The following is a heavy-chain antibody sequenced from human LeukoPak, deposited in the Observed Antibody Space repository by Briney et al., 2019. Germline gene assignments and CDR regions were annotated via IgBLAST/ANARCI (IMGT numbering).Heavy chain of an antibody. D-gene: IGHD6-13*01. Sequence: GGSLRLSCAASGFTFSSDSMTWVRQAQGKGLEWASSISSSSSYIYYADSVKGRLTISRNNAKNSPYLQMNSLRAEDTAVYYCARDWGSSWYEEDYYSHYGMDVWGQGTTVTVP. V-gene: IGHV3-21*01. CDR2: ISSSSSYI. J-gene: IGHJ6*02. CDR3: ARDWGSSWYEEDYYSHYGMDV. CDR1: GFTFSSDS.